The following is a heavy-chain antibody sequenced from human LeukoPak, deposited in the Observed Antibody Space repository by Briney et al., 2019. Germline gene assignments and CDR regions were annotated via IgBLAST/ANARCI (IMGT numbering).Heavy chain of an antibody. J-gene: IGHJ3*02. CDR2: IYHSGST. D-gene: IGHD2-2*01. CDR1: GGSISSSSYY. CDR3: ARGSKYQLLFETAFDI. Sequence: SETLSLTCTVSGGSISSSSYYWGWIRQPPGKGLEWIGYIYHSGSTYYNPSLKSRVTISVDRSKNQFSLKLSSVTAADTAVYYCARGSKYQLLFETAFDIWGQGTMVTVSS. V-gene: IGHV4-39*07.